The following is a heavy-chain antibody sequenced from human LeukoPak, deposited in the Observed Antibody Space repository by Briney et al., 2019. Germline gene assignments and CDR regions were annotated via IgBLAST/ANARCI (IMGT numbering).Heavy chain of an antibody. V-gene: IGHV3-30*02. CDR2: IRYDGRNK. J-gene: IGHJ4*01. Sequence: PGGSLRLSCAASGFTFSTYGMHWVRQAPGKGLEWVAFIRYDGRNKYYADSVKGRFTISRDNSKNTLCLQMNSLRAEDTAVYYCARGGEPFGSGYYDYFDHWGHGTLVTVSS. CDR3: ARGGEPFGSGYYDYFDH. D-gene: IGHD3-22*01. CDR1: GFTFSTYG.